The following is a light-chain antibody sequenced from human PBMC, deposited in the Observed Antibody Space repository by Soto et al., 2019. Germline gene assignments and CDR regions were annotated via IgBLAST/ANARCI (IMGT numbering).Light chain of an antibody. CDR2: LAS. J-gene: IGKJ2*01. Sequence: DIVMTQSPDFLAVSLGEGATSTGKSSQPVLYRSSNKTTLVWYQQRQEQPPRLLIYLASTRHSGVPDRFVGRGSETDFTLTISSLQAGDEAVYHCQQYYNTPYTFGQGTKLEIK. CDR3: QQYYNTPYT. CDR1: QPVLYRSSNKTT. V-gene: IGKV4-1*01.